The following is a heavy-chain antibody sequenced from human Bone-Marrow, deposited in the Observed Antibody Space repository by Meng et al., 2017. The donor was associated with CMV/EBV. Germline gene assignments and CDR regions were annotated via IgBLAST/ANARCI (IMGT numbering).Heavy chain of an antibody. J-gene: IGHJ4*02. V-gene: IGHV1-18*01. CDR2: ISTANGNT. CDR1: GYTLASHA. Sequence: ASVKVSCKASGYTLASHAINWVRQAPGQGLEWVGWISTANGNTKYAQKFQGRVTMTADRSTSTVYMELKSLTSDDAAVYYCANYESDYWGQGTLVTFSS. CDR3: ANYESDY. D-gene: IGHD1-7*01.